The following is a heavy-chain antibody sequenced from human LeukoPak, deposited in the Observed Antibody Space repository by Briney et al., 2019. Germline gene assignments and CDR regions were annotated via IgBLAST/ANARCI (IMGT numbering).Heavy chain of an antibody. CDR3: ARDPYSGSYGPYYYYMDV. J-gene: IGHJ6*03. D-gene: IGHD1-26*01. V-gene: IGHV3-21*06. CDR1: GFTFSSYN. Sequence: GALRLSCAASGFTFSSYNMNWVRQAPGKGPEWVSSITSSSSYIYYADSVKGRFTISRDNAKNSLYLQMDSLRVEDTAVYYCARDPYSGSYGPYYYYMDVWGKGTTVTISS. CDR2: ITSSSSYI.